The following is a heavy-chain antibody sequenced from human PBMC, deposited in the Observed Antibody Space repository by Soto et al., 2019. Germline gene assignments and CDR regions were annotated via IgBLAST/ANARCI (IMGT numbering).Heavy chain of an antibody. D-gene: IGHD2-15*01. J-gene: IGHJ5*02. V-gene: IGHV6-1*01. CDR1: GDTFSSNSAA. CDR2: TYYRSKWYN. Sequence: QTISLTWRITGDTFSSNSAAWNWIRQSPSRGLEWLGRTYYRSKWYNDYAVSVKSRITINPDTSKNQFSLQLNSVTPEDTAVYYCARDREGYCSGGSCGNWFDPWGQGTLVTVPS. CDR3: ARDREGYCSGGSCGNWFDP.